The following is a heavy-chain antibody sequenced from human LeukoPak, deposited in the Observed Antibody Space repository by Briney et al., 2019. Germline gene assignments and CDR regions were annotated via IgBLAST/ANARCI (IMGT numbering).Heavy chain of an antibody. J-gene: IGHJ4*02. Sequence: PGGSLRLSCAASGFTVSSNYMSWVRQAPGKGLEWVSVIYSGGSTYYADSVKGRFTISRDNSKNTLYLQMNSLRAEDTAVYYCARDYSHSSGYYFWGQGTLVTVSS. CDR1: GFTVSSNY. CDR2: IYSGGST. V-gene: IGHV3-66*01. D-gene: IGHD3-22*01. CDR3: ARDYSHSSGYYF.